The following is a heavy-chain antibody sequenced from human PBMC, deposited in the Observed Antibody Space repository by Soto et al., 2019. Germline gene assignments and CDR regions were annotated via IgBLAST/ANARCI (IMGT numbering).Heavy chain of an antibody. CDR3: ARDLAAGDY. Sequence: QVQLVQSGAEVKKPGASVNISCKASGYTFINYYIHWVRQAPGQGLEWMAIINPTGGSTNYAQRFQGRVTLTMDTSTTTVYMELSSLRFEDTAVYYCARDLAAGDYWGQGTLVTVSS. CDR2: INPTGGST. CDR1: GYTFINYY. J-gene: IGHJ4*02. D-gene: IGHD6-25*01. V-gene: IGHV1-46*01.